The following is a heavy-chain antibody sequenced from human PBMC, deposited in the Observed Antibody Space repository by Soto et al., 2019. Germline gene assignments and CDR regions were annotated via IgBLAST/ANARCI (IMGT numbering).Heavy chain of an antibody. CDR3: ARNQAGTVFRIPTHYYYMDV. CDR2: THYTGSS. J-gene: IGHJ6*03. Sequence: PSETLSLTCNVSGDSISSYYWSWIRQPPGKGLEWIGYTHYTGSSYYNPSLKSRVTMSVDTSKRQISLKLTSVTAADTAVYYCARNQAGTVFRIPTHYYYMDVWGKGTTVTVSS. V-gene: IGHV4-59*01. CDR1: GDSISSYY. D-gene: IGHD3-3*01.